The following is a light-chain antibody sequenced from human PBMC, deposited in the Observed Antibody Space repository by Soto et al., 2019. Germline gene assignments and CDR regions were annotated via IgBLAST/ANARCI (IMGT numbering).Light chain of an antibody. V-gene: IGKV3-11*01. CDR3: QQRSNWPQYT. Sequence: EIVLTQSPATLSLSPGERATLSCRASQSVSSYLAWYQQKPGQAPRLLVYDASNRATGIPARFSGSWSGTDFTLNISSLEPEDFAVYYCQQRSNWPQYTFGQGTKLEIK. CDR2: DAS. CDR1: QSVSSY. J-gene: IGKJ2*01.